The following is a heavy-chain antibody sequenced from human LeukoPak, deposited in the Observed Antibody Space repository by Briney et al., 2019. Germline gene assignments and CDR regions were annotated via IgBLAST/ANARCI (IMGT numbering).Heavy chain of an antibody. CDR2: IYNSENT. V-gene: IGHV4-4*09. CDR1: GGSVSSYY. D-gene: IGHD6-19*01. Sequence: SETLSLTCTVSGGSVSSYYWSWIRQPPGKGLEWIGYIYNSENTKYNSSLTSRVTMSLDTSKNQVFLKLSSVTAADTAVYCARFHSGPSGWYVLWYFDLWGRGTLVTVSS. J-gene: IGHJ2*01. CDR3: ARFHSGPSGWYVLWYFDL.